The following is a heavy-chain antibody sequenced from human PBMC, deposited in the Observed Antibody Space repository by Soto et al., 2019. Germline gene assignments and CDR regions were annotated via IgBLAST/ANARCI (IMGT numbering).Heavy chain of an antibody. CDR3: ARDRGYSYGYRGQAFDI. CDR1: GDSVSSNSAA. J-gene: IGHJ3*02. Sequence: QSQTLSLTCAISGDSVSSNSAAWNWIRQSPSRGLEWLGRTYYRSKWYNDYAVSVKSRITINPDTSKNQFSLQLNSVTPEDTAVYYCARDRGYSYGYRGQAFDIWGQGTMVTVSS. D-gene: IGHD5-18*01. CDR2: TYYRSKWYN. V-gene: IGHV6-1*01.